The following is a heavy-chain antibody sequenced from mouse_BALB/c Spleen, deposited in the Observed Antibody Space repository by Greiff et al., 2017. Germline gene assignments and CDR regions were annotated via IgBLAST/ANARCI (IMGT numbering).Heavy chain of an antibody. CDR2: ISYSGST. J-gene: IGHJ4*01. CDR1: GDSITSGY. Sequence: EVKLMESGPSLVKPSQTLSLTCSVTGDSITSGYWNWIRKFPGNKLEYMGYISYSGSTYYNPSLKSRISITRDTSKNQYYLQLNSVTTEDTATYYCARDSSGYVDAMDYWGQGTSVTVSS. D-gene: IGHD3-2*01. V-gene: IGHV3-8*02. CDR3: ARDSSGYVDAMDY.